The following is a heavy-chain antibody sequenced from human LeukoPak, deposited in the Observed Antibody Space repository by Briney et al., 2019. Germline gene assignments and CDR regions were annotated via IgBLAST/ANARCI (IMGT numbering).Heavy chain of an antibody. Sequence: SETLSLTCTVSGASISHFYWSWIRQTPEKGLEWMGHIHPTGGSPPYPSLRSRLTLSMDTSRNQLSLKLTSVTAADTAVYFCARLGSYHDFWGQGALVSVSS. D-gene: IGHD1-26*01. CDR3: ARLGSYHDF. CDR1: GASISHFY. CDR2: IHPTGGS. J-gene: IGHJ4*02. V-gene: IGHV4-4*09.